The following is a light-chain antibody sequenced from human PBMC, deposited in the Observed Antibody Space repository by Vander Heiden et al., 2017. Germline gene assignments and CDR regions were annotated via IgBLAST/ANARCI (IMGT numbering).Light chain of an antibody. CDR2: EVS. J-gene: IGLJ1*01. Sequence: QSALTQPASVSGSPGQSITISCTGTSSDVGGYNYVSWYQQHPGKAPKLMIYEVSNRPSGVSNRFSGSKSGNTASRTISGLQAEDEADYYCSSYTSSSTLPFGTGTKVTVL. CDR1: SSDVGGYNY. V-gene: IGLV2-14*01. CDR3: SSYTSSSTLP.